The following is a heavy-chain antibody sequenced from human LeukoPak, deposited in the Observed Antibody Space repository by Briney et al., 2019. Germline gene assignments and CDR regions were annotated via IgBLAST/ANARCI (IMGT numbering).Heavy chain of an antibody. Sequence: GGSLRLSCAASGFTFSSYSMNWVRQAPGKGLEWVSSISSSSSYIYYADSVKGRFTISRDNAKNSLYLQMNSLRAEDTAVYYCARDIANYDILTGYYRGYYYYGMDVWGQGTTVTVSS. CDR2: ISSSSSYI. CDR1: GFTFSSYS. V-gene: IGHV3-21*01. D-gene: IGHD3-9*01. J-gene: IGHJ6*02. CDR3: ARDIANYDILTGYYRGYYYYGMDV.